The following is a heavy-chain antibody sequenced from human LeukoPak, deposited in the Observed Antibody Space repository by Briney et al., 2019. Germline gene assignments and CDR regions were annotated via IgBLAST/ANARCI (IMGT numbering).Heavy chain of an antibody. CDR3: AKTDYYDSSGYSLGY. CDR1: GFTFSSYG. V-gene: IGHV3-30*18. Sequence: GGSLRLSCAASGFTFSSYGMHWVRQAPGKGLEWVAVISYDGSNKYYADSVKGRFTISRDNSKNTLCLQMNSLRAEDTAVYYCAKTDYYDSSGYSLGYWGQGTLVTVSS. D-gene: IGHD3-22*01. J-gene: IGHJ4*02. CDR2: ISYDGSNK.